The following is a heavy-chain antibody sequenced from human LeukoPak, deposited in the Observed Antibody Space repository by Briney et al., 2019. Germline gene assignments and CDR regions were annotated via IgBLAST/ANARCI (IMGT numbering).Heavy chain of an antibody. J-gene: IGHJ4*02. D-gene: IGHD1-26*01. CDR3: ASTGIVGAYFDY. CDR1: GGSISSYY. Sequence: SETLSLTCTASGGSISSYYWSWIRQPPGKGLEWIGYIYYSGSTNYNPSLKSRVTISVDTSKNQFSLKLSSVTAADTAVYYCASTGIVGAYFDYWGQGTLVTVSS. CDR2: IYYSGST. V-gene: IGHV4-59*01.